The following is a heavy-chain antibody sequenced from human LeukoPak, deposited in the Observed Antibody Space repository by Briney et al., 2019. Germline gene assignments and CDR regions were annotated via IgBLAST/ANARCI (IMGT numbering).Heavy chain of an antibody. CDR3: GGWSSGYPYYFDY. V-gene: IGHV3-48*03. D-gene: IGHD3-22*01. J-gene: IGHJ4*02. CDR2: ISSSGSTI. CDR1: GFTFSSYE. Sequence: SGGSLRLSCAASGFTFSSYEMNWVRQAPGKGLEWVSYISSSGSTIYYADSVKGRFTISRDNAKNSLYLQMNSLRAEDTAVYYCGGWSSGYPYYFDYWGQGTLVTVSS.